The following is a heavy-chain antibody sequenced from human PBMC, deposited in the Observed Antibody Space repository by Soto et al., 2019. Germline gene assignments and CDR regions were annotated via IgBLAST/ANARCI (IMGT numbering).Heavy chain of an antibody. CDR3: ARAVLYSSGWYEGWFDP. CDR1: GYTFTSYG. CDR2: ISAYNGNT. D-gene: IGHD6-19*01. V-gene: IGHV1-18*01. J-gene: IGHJ5*02. Sequence: ASVKVSCKASGYTFTSYGISWVRQAPGQGLEWMGWISAYNGNTNYAQKLQGRVTMTTDTSTSTAYMELRSLRSDDTAVYYCARAVLYSSGWYEGWFDPWGQGTLVTVSS.